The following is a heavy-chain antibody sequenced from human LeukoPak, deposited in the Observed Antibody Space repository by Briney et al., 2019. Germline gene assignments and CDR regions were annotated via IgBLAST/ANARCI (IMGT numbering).Heavy chain of an antibody. CDR3: GRQGYTASYYFLDF. D-gene: IGHD1-26*01. CDR1: GDFFRNYW. V-gene: IGHV4-4*07. CDR2: IYATGST. Sequence: SETLSLTCDVSGDFFRNYWWGWVRQPAGKGLEWIGRIYATGSTQFNPSPKSRRTLSMDASTKQLSLKLTCGTTADTAVYFCGRQGYTASYYFLDFWSQGTLVTVSS. J-gene: IGHJ4*02.